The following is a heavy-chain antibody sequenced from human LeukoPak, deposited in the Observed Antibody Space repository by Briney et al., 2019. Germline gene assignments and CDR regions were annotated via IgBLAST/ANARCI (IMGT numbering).Heavy chain of an antibody. CDR2: IIPIFGTA. CDR3: ARDLRPLAVAGTLADY. D-gene: IGHD6-19*01. Sequence: SVKVSCKASGGTFSSYAISWVRQAPGQGLEWMGGIIPIFGTANYAQKFQGRVTMTRDTSTSTVYMELSSLRSEDTAVYYCARDLRPLAVAGTLADYWGQGTLVTVSS. CDR1: GGTFSSYA. J-gene: IGHJ4*02. V-gene: IGHV1-69*05.